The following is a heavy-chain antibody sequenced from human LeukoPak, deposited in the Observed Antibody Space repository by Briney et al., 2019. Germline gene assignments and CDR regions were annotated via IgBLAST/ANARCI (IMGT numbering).Heavy chain of an antibody. V-gene: IGHV5-51*01. J-gene: IGHJ4*02. CDR2: IYSGDSDT. CDR1: GYSFTSYW. Sequence: GESLKISCKGSGYSFTSYWIGWVRQMPGKGLGWMGIIYSGDSDTRYSPSFQGQVTISADKSISTAYLQWSSLKASDTAMYYCARQLGDARITLLGVGSPLDYWGQGTLVTVSS. D-gene: IGHD3-3*01. CDR3: ARQLGDARITLLGVGSPLDY.